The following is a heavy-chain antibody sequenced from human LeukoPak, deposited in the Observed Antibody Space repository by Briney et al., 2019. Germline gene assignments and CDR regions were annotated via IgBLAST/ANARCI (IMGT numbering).Heavy chain of an antibody. V-gene: IGHV3-30*04. CDR2: ISYDGSNK. CDR3: AREGAAGRGFDY. J-gene: IGHJ4*02. CDR1: GFTFSSYA. Sequence: GGSLRLSCAASGFTFSSYAMHWVRQAPGKGLEWVAVISYDGSNKYYADSVKGRFTISRDNSKNTLYLQMNSLRAEDTAVYYCAREGAAGRGFDYWGQGTLVTVSS. D-gene: IGHD1-26*01.